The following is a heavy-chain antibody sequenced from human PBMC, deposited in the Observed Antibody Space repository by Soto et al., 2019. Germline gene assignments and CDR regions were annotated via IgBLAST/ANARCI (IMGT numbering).Heavy chain of an antibody. CDR2: TRNKANSYTT. CDR1: GFTFSDHY. D-gene: IGHD3-10*01. CDR3: ATLGVRGDPFDY. V-gene: IGHV3-72*01. Sequence: EVQLVESGGDLVQPGGSLRLSCAASGFTFSDHYMDWVRQAPGKGLEWVGRTRNKANSYTTEYAASVKGRFTISRDDSKNSLYLQMNSLKTEDTAVYYCATLGVRGDPFDYWGQGTLVTVSS. J-gene: IGHJ4*02.